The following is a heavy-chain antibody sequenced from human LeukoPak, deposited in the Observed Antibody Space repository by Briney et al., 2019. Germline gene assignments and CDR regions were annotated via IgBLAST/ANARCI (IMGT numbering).Heavy chain of an antibody. J-gene: IGHJ6*02. D-gene: IGHD2-15*01. CDR3: ARGDIVVVVAANDYYYGMDV. CDR2: INHSGST. CDR1: GGSFSGYY. V-gene: IGHV4-34*01. Sequence: SETLSLTCAVYGGSFSGYYWSWIRQPPGKGLEWIGEINHSGSTNYNPSLESRVTISVDTSKNQFSLKLSSVTAADTAVYCCARGDIVVVVAANDYYYGMDVWGQGTTVTVSS.